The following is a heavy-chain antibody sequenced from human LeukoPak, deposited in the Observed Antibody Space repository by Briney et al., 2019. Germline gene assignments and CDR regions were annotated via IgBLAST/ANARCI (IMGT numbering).Heavy chain of an antibody. CDR3: ASTYCGGDCYPDYYFDY. J-gene: IGHJ4*02. Sequence: GASVKVSCKASGGTFSSYAISWVRQAPGQGFEWMGGIIPIFGTANYAQKFQGRVTITADESTSTAYMELSSLRSEDTAVYYCASTYCGGDCYPDYYFDYWGQGTLVTVSS. CDR2: IIPIFGTA. CDR1: GGTFSSYA. V-gene: IGHV1-69*13. D-gene: IGHD2-21*02.